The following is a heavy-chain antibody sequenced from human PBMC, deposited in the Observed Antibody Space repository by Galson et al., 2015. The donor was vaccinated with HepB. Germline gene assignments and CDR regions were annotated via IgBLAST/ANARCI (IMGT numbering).Heavy chain of an antibody. V-gene: IGHV4-34*01. J-gene: IGHJ6*02. CDR1: GGSFSGYY. CDR2: INHSRST. CDR3: ARGGFPMSTMVRGVRGFRV. Sequence: SETLSLTCAVYGGSFSGYYWSWIRQPPGKGLEWIGEINHSRSTNYNPSLKSRVTISVDTSKNQFSLKLSSVTAADTAVYYCARGGFPMSTMVRGVRGFRVWGQGTTVTVSS. D-gene: IGHD3-10*01.